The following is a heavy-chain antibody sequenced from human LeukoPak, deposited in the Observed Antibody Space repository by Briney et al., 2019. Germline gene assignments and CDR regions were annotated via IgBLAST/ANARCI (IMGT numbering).Heavy chain of an antibody. Sequence: GASVKVSCKVSGYTLTELSMHWVRQAPGKGLEWMGGFDPEDGETIYAQKFQGRVTMTRDTSTSTVYMELSSLRSEDTAVYYCARASKVVTFHSYYMDVWGKGTTVTVSS. CDR2: FDPEDGET. CDR3: ARASKVVTFHSYYMDV. V-gene: IGHV1-24*01. CDR1: GYTLTELS. J-gene: IGHJ6*03. D-gene: IGHD4-23*01.